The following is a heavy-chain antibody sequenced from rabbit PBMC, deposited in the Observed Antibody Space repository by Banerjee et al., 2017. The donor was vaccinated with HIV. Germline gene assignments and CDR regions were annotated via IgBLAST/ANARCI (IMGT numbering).Heavy chain of an antibody. V-gene: IGHV1S45*01. J-gene: IGHJ4*01. CDR1: GFSFSNKYV. Sequence: QEQLVESGGDLVKPEGSLTLSCTASGFSFSNKYVMCWVRQAPGKGLEWIACINTSSGNTVYASWAKGRFTISKTSSTTVDLKMTSLTVADTATYFCGRDRDGDAGYGSLALWGQGTLVTVS. CDR3: GRDRDGDAGYGSLAL. CDR2: INTSSGNT. D-gene: IGHD6-1*01.